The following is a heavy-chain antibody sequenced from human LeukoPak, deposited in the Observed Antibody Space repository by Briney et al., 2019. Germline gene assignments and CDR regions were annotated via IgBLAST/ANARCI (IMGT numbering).Heavy chain of an antibody. CDR2: IRSKANDHAT. CDR1: GFTFSGSA. D-gene: IGHD6-19*01. J-gene: IGHJ5*02. V-gene: IGHV3-73*01. CDR3: TSQAGYTSSWFT. Sequence: GGSLRLSCAASGFTFSGSAMHWVRQAPGKGLEWVGRIRSKANDHATHYSESVRGRFTISRDDSEDTAHLDMTSLKTEDTAVYYCTSQAGYTSSWFTWGQGTLVTVSS.